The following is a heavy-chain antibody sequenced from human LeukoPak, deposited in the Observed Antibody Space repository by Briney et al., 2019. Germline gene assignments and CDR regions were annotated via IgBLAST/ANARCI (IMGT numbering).Heavy chain of an antibody. Sequence: GGSLRLSCAASGFTFSSYSMNWVRQAPGKGLEWVSSISSSSSYIYYADSVKGRFTISRDNAKNSLYLQMNSLRAEDTAVYYCARGQLRYFDWLLTKTFDYWGQGTLVTVSS. V-gene: IGHV3-21*01. J-gene: IGHJ4*02. CDR2: ISSSSSYI. CDR3: ARGQLRYFDWLLTKTFDY. D-gene: IGHD3-9*01. CDR1: GFTFSSYS.